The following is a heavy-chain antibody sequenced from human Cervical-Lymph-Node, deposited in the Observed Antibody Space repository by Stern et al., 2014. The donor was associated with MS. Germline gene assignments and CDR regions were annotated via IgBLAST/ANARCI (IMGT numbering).Heavy chain of an antibody. V-gene: IGHV2-70*01. D-gene: IGHD6-6*01. CDR2: IDWDDDK. CDR3: ARFYSSSSFADAFDI. Sequence: ESGPALVKPTQTLTLTCTFSGFSLTTSGMCVSWIRQPPGKALEWLDFIDWDDDKSYNTSLKTRLTISKDTSKNQVVLTMTNMDPVDTATYYCARFYSSSSFADAFDIWGQGTMVTVSS. CDR1: GFSLTTSGMC. J-gene: IGHJ3*02.